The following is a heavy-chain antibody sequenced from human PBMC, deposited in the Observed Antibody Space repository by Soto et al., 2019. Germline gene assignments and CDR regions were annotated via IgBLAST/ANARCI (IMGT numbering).Heavy chain of an antibody. D-gene: IGHD3-10*01. Sequence: EVQLVESGGGLVKPGGSLRLSCAASGFTFSSYSMNWVRQAPGKGLEWVSSISSSSSYIYYADSVKGRFTISRDNAKNSMYLQMNSLRAEDTAVYYCARGHRGAHTLWAFDIWGQGTMVTVSS. V-gene: IGHV3-21*01. CDR2: ISSSSSYI. J-gene: IGHJ3*02. CDR1: GFTFSSYS. CDR3: ARGHRGAHTLWAFDI.